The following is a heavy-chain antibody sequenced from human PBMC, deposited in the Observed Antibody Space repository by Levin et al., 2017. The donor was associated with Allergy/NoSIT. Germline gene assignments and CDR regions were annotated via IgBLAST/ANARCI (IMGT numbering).Heavy chain of an antibody. CDR2: IIPIFGTA. Sequence: GASVKVSCKASGGTFSSYAISWVRQAPGQGLEWMGGIIPIFGTANYAQKFQGRVTITADESTSTAYMELSSLRSEDTAVYYCARAEQTTVPGSLYYYYYMDVWGKGTTVTVSS. D-gene: IGHD4-17*01. CDR1: GGTFSSYA. J-gene: IGHJ6*03. V-gene: IGHV1-69*13. CDR3: ARAEQTTVPGSLYYYYYMDV.